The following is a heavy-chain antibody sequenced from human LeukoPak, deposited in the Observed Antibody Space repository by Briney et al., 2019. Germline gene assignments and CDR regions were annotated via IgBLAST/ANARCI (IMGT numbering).Heavy chain of an antibody. V-gene: IGHV3-30-3*01. J-gene: IGHJ4*02. Sequence: GGSLRLSCAASGFTFSSYAMHWVRQAPGKGLEWVAVISYDGSNKYYADSVKGRFTISRDNSKNTLYLQMNSLRAEDTAVYYCAKGARSGYYANDVYYFDNWGQGTLVTVSS. CDR3: AKGARSGYYANDVYYFDN. CDR2: ISYDGSNK. CDR1: GFTFSSYA. D-gene: IGHD3-3*01.